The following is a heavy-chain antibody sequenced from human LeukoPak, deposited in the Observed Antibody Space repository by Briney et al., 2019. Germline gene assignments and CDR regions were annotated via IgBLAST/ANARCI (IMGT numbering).Heavy chain of an antibody. V-gene: IGHV4-59*01. J-gene: IGHJ4*02. CDR1: GGSISSYY. CDR2: IYYSGNT. D-gene: IGHD3-9*01. CDR3: ARGGRYLYDISVD. Sequence: SETLSLTCTVSGGSISSYYWSWIRQPPGKGLEWIGYIYYSGNTNYNPSLNSRVTISVDTSKNQFSLKLSSVTAADTAVYYCARGGRYLYDISVDWGQGTLVTVSP.